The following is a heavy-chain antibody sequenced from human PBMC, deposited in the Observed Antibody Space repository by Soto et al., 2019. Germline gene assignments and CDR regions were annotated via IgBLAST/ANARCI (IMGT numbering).Heavy chain of an antibody. J-gene: IGHJ6*02. V-gene: IGHV5-51*01. CDR3: AKDQLEYDFWSGPYYYYYGMDV. D-gene: IGHD3-3*01. CDR1: GYTFTDYW. CDR2: IYPGDSDT. Sequence: GESLKISCKGSGYTFTDYWIGWVRQLPGKGLEWMGIIYPGDSDTRYSPSFQGHVTITVDKSTSTAYLQWNTLKASDTAVYYCAKDQLEYDFWSGPYYYYYGMDVWGQGTTVTVSS.